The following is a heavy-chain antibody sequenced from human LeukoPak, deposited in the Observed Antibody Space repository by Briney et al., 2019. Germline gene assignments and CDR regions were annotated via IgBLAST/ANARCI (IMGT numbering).Heavy chain of an antibody. CDR3: ARQDGAMAAAGFVDY. D-gene: IGHD6-13*01. CDR1: GGSISSSSYY. CDR2: IYYSGST. Sequence: KPSETLSLTCTVSGGSISSSSYYWGWIRQPPGKGLEWIGSIYYSGSTYYNPSLKSRVTISVDTSKNQFSLKLSSVTAADTAVYYCARQDGAMAAAGFVDYWGQGTLVTVSS. V-gene: IGHV4-39*01. J-gene: IGHJ4*02.